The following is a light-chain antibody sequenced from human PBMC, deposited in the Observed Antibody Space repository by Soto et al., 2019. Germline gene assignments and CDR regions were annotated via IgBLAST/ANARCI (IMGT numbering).Light chain of an antibody. CDR3: PVSASLSSR. Sequence: SPGTLELYHLTRGTLSCSASQSVSNNYLAWYQQKPGQAPRLLIYYTSNRATGIPARFSGSGSGTDFTLTIFCLEPEDFARYYCPVSASLSSRFCHGARLEI. CDR2: YTS. V-gene: IGKV3-11*01. J-gene: IGKJ5*01. CDR1: QSVSNNY.